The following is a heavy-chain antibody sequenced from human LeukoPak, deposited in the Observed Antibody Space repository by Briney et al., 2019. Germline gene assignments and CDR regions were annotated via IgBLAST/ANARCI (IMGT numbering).Heavy chain of an antibody. J-gene: IGHJ4*02. D-gene: IGHD5-18*01. CDR2: IIYSGTT. CDR1: GGSISSHY. CDR3: ARGRGYGYGIDY. V-gene: IGHV4-59*11. Sequence: SETLSLTCTVSGGSISSHYWSWIRRPPGKGLEWIGYIIYSGTTNDNPSLKSRVTISVDTSKNQFSLMLSSVTAADTAVYYCARGRGYGYGIDYWGQGNLVTVSS.